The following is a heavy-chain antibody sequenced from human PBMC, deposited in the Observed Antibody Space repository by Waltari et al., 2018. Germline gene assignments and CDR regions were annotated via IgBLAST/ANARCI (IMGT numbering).Heavy chain of an antibody. CDR3: AKYSSSPYYYGMDV. V-gene: IGHV4-39*07. Sequence: QLQLQESGPGLVKPSETLSLPCAVSGASFSKRNYYGAWIRQTPGKGLEWIGSIYYSGITYYNPSLKSRATISIDTSKNQFSLKLSSVTAADTAVYYCAKYSSSPYYYGMDVWGQGTTVTVSS. CDR2: IYYSGIT. D-gene: IGHD6-13*01. CDR1: GASFSKRNYY. J-gene: IGHJ6*02.